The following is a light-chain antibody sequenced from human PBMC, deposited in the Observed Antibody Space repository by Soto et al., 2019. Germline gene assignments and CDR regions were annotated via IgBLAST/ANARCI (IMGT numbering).Light chain of an antibody. CDR3: QQRSNWPSLT. J-gene: IGKJ4*01. V-gene: IGKV3-11*01. CDR2: DAS. Sequence: EFVLTQSPGTLSLSPGERATLSCRASQSVSSNLLAWYQHRPGQAPRLLIYDASSRATGIPARFSGSGSETDFTLTISSLEPEDSAVYYCQQRSNWPSLTFGGGTKVDI. CDR1: QSVSSN.